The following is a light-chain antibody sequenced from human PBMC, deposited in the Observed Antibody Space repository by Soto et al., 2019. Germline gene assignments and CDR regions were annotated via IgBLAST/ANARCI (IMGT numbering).Light chain of an antibody. Sequence: QSALTQPASVSGSPGQPITISCTGTSSDVGSYNLVSWYQQHPGKAPKLMIYEVSKRPSGVPSLFSGSKSGNTASLTISGLQAEDEADYYCCSYGGRTTYVFGTGTKVTVL. V-gene: IGLV2-23*02. CDR1: SSDVGSYNL. CDR3: CSYGGRTTYV. CDR2: EVS. J-gene: IGLJ1*01.